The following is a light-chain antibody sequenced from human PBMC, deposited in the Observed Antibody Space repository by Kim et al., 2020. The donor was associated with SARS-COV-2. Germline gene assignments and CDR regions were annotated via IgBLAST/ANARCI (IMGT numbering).Light chain of an antibody. Sequence: PGERATLSCRASQSVRSSFLAWYQQKPGQAPRHLIYGASNRATGTPDRFSGSGSETDFTLTISRLEPEDFAVYYCQQYGTSFPWTFGQGTKVEIK. V-gene: IGKV3-20*01. J-gene: IGKJ1*01. CDR1: QSVRSSF. CDR2: GAS. CDR3: QQYGTSFPWT.